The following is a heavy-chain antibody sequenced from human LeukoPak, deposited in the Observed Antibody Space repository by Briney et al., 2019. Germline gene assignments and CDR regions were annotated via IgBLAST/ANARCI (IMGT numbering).Heavy chain of an antibody. D-gene: IGHD5-18*01. CDR3: ARESGYSYGLAGFFDY. V-gene: IGHV3-53*01. J-gene: IGHJ4*02. CDR1: GFTVSSNY. CDR2: IYSDGRI. Sequence: GGSLRLSXAASGFTVSSNYMSWVRQAPGKGLEWVSVIYSDGRIHSADSVKGRFTISRDDSKNTLSLQMNSLRAEDTAVYYCARESGYSYGLAGFFDYWGQGTPVTVSS.